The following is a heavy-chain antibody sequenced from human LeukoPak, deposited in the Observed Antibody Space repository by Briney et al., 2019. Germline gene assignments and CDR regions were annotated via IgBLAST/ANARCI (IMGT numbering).Heavy chain of an antibody. CDR2: IYYSGST. J-gene: IGHJ3*02. CDR3: ARSRDYVWGSYRLDAFDI. D-gene: IGHD3-16*02. Sequence: SETLSLTCTVSGGSISSYYWSWIRQPPGKGLEWIGYIYYSGSTNYNPSLKSRVTISVDTSKNQFSLKLSSVTAADTAVYHCARSRDYVWGSYRLDAFDIWGQGTMVTVSS. CDR1: GGSISSYY. V-gene: IGHV4-59*01.